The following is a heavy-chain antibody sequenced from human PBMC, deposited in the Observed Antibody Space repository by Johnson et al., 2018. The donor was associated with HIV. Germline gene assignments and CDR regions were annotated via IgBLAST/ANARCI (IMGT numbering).Heavy chain of an antibody. V-gene: IGHV3-30*18. CDR2: ISYDASNK. Sequence: VQLVESGGGVVQPGGSLRLSCAASGFTFSSYGMHWVRQAPGKGLEWVAIISYDASNKYYADSVKGRFTTSRANSKNTLYLQMSSLRTEDTAVYYCAKERRLVRAFNIWGQGTLVTFFS. CDR3: AKERRLVRAFNI. CDR1: GFTFSSYG. D-gene: IGHD6-6*01. J-gene: IGHJ3*02.